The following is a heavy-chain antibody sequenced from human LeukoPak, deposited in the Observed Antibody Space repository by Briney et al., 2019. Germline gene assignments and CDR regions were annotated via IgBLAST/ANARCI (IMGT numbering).Heavy chain of an antibody. CDR3: ARVPRPYDSSGYYYVDY. Sequence: ASVKVSCKASGYTFTSYGISWVRQAPGQGLEWMGWISAYNGNTNYAQKLQGRVTMTTDTSTSTAYMELRSLRSDDTAVYYCARVPRPYDSSGYYYVDYWGQGTRVTVSS. D-gene: IGHD3-22*01. V-gene: IGHV1-18*01. CDR2: ISAYNGNT. J-gene: IGHJ4*02. CDR1: GYTFTSYG.